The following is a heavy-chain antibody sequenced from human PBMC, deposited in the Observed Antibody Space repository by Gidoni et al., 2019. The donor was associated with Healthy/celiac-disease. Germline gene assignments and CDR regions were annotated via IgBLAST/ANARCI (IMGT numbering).Heavy chain of an antibody. CDR1: GFTFSSYS. D-gene: IGHD4-17*01. J-gene: IGHJ6*02. CDR2: ISSSSSYI. V-gene: IGHV3-21*01. CDR3: ARVKDYGDYLYYGMDV. Sequence: EVQLVESGGGLVKPGGSLRLYCAASGFTFSSYSMNWVRQAPGKGLGWVSSISSSSSYIYYADSVKGRFTISRDNAKNSLYLQMNSLRAEDTAVYYCARVKDYGDYLYYGMDVWGQGTTVTVSS.